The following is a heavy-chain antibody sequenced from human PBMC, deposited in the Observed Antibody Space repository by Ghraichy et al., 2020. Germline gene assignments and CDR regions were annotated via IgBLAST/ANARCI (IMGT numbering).Heavy chain of an antibody. CDR3: ARAGSLKAARPDSSFDY. Sequence: SQTLSLTCAISGDSVSSNSAAWNWIRQSPSRGLEWLGRTYYRSKWYNDYAVSVKSRITINPDTSKNQFSLQLNSVTPEDTAVYYCARAGSLKAARPDSSFDYWGQGTLVTVSS. V-gene: IGHV6-1*01. D-gene: IGHD6-6*01. CDR1: GDSVSSNSAA. J-gene: IGHJ4*02. CDR2: TYYRSKWYN.